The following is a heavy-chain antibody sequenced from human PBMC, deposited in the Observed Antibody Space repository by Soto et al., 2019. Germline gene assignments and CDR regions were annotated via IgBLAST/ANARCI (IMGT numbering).Heavy chain of an antibody. CDR2: INAGNGNT. CDR1: GYTFTSYA. CDR3: ARVTGSESLWAYYYHGMDA. V-gene: IGHV1-3*01. J-gene: IGHJ6*02. Sequence: ASVKVSCKASGYTFTSYAMHWVRQAPGQRLEWMGWINAGNGNTKYSQKFQGRVTITRDTSASTAYMELSSLRSEDTAVYYCARVTGSESLWAYYYHGMDAWGQGTTVTVSS. D-gene: IGHD3-10*01.